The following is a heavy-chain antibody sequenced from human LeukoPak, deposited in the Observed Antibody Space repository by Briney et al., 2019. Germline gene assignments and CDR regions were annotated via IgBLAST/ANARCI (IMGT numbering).Heavy chain of an antibody. Sequence: SETLSLTCTVSGGSISNGGHYWSWIRQHPGKGLEWIGYIYYSGRINYNPSLKSRIAMSVDTSKNQSSLKLSSVTAADTAVYYCARRVGKFPTYYFDYWGQGTRVTVSS. D-gene: IGHD1-1*01. CDR3: ARRVGKFPTYYFDY. CDR2: IYYSGRI. V-gene: IGHV4-31*03. CDR1: GGSISNGGHY. J-gene: IGHJ4*02.